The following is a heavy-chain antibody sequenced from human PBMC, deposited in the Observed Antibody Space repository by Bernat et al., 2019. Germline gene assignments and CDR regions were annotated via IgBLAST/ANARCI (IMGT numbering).Heavy chain of an antibody. CDR2: INPNSGGT. CDR1: GYTFTGYY. D-gene: IGHD4-17*01. J-gene: IGHJ6*02. CDR3: ARVRDDYGDSDYYYGMDV. V-gene: IGHV1-2*04. Sequence: QVQLVQSGAEVKKPGASVKVSCKASGYTFTGYYMHWVRQAPGQGLEWMGWINPNSGGTNYAQKFQGWVPMTRDTSISTAYMELSRLRSDDTAVYYCARVRDDYGDSDYYYGMDVWGQGTTVTVSS.